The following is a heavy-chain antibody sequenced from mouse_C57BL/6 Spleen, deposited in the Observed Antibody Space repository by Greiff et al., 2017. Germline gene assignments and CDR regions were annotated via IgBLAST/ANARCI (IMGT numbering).Heavy chain of an antibody. CDR3: ARKGWDVWFAY. D-gene: IGHD3-3*01. Sequence: QVQLKESGPELVKPGASVKLSCKASGYTFTSYDINWVKQRPGQGLGWIGWIYPRDGSTKYNEKFKGKATLTVDTSSSTAYMELHSLTSEDSAVYFCARKGWDVWFAYWGQGTLVTVSA. V-gene: IGHV1-85*01. CDR2: IYPRDGST. J-gene: IGHJ3*01. CDR1: GYTFTSYD.